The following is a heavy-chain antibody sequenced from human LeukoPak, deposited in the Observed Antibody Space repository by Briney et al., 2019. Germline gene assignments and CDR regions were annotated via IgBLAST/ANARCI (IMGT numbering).Heavy chain of an antibody. D-gene: IGHD3-10*01. J-gene: IGHJ4*02. Sequence: GASVTVSCKASGYSFTSYDVNWVRQAPGQGLEWMGWMNPNNGNTGYAQKFQGRVTMTRNTSISTAYMELSGLTSEDTAVYYCTKGSNSGSYPDSWGQGTLVTASS. CDR2: MNPNNGNT. V-gene: IGHV1-8*01. CDR3: TKGSNSGSYPDS. CDR1: GYSFTSYD.